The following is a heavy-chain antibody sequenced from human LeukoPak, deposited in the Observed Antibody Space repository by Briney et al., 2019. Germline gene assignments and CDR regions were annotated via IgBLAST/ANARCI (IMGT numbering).Heavy chain of an antibody. D-gene: IGHD3-22*01. CDR3: ARIIRTAGYYSNPKSGSFDL. CDR2: IFSSGTA. CDR1: GASIRANHHY. Sequence: SETLSLTCTVSGASIRANHHYWAWVRQPPGKGLEWIGTIFSSGTAYYNPSLRTRVSISVDTSKNEFSLRLSAVTAAGTGLYYCARIIRTAGYYSNPKSGSFDLWGQGIPVTVSS. V-gene: IGHV4-39*01. J-gene: IGHJ5*02.